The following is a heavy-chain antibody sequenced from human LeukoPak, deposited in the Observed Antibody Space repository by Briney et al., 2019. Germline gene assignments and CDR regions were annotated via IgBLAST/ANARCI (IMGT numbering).Heavy chain of an antibody. Sequence: GGSLRLSCAVSGFTFSSYNMNWVRQAPGKGLEWVSYIRYITGSSSSTYYADSVKGRFTISRDNAKNSLYLQMNSLRAEDTAVYFCARVRGEYYMDVWSKGTTVTVSS. CDR3: ARVRGEYYMDV. J-gene: IGHJ6*03. V-gene: IGHV3-48*01. D-gene: IGHD3-10*01. CDR2: IRYITGSSSST. CDR1: GFTFSSYN.